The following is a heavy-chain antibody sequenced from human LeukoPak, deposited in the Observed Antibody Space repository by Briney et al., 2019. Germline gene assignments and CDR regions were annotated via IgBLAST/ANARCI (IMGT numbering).Heavy chain of an antibody. CDR1: GVSISNSSHY. V-gene: IGHV4-39*01. CDR3: ARHRLEYCTGGSCYPG. J-gene: IGHJ4*02. Sequence: PSETLSLTCTVSGVSISNSSHYWGWIRQPPGKGLEWIGSLSYSGSIYYNPSLKSRVTISVDTSKNQFSLKLRSVTAADTAVYYCARHRLEYCTGGSCYPGWGQGTLVTVSS. D-gene: IGHD2-15*01. CDR2: LSYSGSI.